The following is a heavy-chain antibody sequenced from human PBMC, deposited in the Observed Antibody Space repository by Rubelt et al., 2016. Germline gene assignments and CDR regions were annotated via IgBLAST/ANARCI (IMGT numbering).Heavy chain of an antibody. CDR2: IDTNGGTT. CDR1: GFTFSSYA. V-gene: IGHV3-64*05. Sequence: EVQLVESGGGLVQPGRSLRLSCTASGFTFSSYAMHWVRQAPGQGLAYVSGIDTNGGTTYYADSVKGRFPISGDNSKNTLYVQMSSLRAEDTAVYYCQVAVANTLYWGQGTLVTVSS. D-gene: IGHD6-19*01. CDR3: QVAVANTLY. J-gene: IGHJ4*02.